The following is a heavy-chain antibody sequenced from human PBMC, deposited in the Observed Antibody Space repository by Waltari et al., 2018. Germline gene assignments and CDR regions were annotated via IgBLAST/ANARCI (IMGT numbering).Heavy chain of an antibody. Sequence: QVQLVQSGAEVKKPGSSVKVSCKASGGTISSYAISWVRQAPGQGLEWMGRIIPIFGTANYAQKFQGRVTITADKSTSTAYMELSSLRSEDTAVYYCARDYYGSGSYYTRLYYWGQGTLVTVSS. CDR3: ARDYYGSGSYYTRLYY. D-gene: IGHD3-10*01. V-gene: IGHV1-69*08. CDR1: GGTISSYA. J-gene: IGHJ4*02. CDR2: IIPIFGTA.